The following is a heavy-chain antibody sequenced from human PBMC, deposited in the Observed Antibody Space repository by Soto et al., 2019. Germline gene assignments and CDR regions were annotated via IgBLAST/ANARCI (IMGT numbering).Heavy chain of an antibody. CDR2: IYYSGNT. CDR1: GGSISSGDYY. CDR3: ARVIKTRRYYYDSSGYPQGGMDV. D-gene: IGHD3-22*01. V-gene: IGHV4-30-4*01. J-gene: IGHJ6*02. Sequence: QVQLQESGPGLVKPSQTLSLTCTVSGGSISSGDYYWSWIRQPPGKGLEWIGYIYYSGNTYYNPSLKSRVTISIDTSKNQFSLKLTSVTVADTAVYYCARVIKTRRYYYDSSGYPQGGMDVWGQGTTVTVSS.